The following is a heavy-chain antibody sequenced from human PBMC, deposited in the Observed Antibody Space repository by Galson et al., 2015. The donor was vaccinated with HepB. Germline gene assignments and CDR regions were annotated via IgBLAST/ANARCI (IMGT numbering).Heavy chain of an antibody. V-gene: IGHV1-18*01. CDR1: GYTFTSYG. CDR2: ISAYNGNT. D-gene: IGHD3-16*02. J-gene: IGHJ4*02. CDR3: ARGSYDYIWGRYRYWGCLYY. Sequence: SVKVSCKASGYTFTSYGISWVRQAPGQGLEWMGWISAYNGNTNYAQKLQGRVTMTTDTSTSTAYMELRSLRSDDTAVYYCARGSYDYIWGRYRYWGCLYYCGQGTLVTVSS.